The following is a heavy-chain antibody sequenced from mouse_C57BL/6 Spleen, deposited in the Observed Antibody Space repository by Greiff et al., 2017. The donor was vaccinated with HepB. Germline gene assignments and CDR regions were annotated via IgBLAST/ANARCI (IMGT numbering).Heavy chain of an antibody. Sequence: QVQLQQPGAELVRPGSSVKLSCKASGYTFTSYWMHWVKQRPIQGLEWIVNIDPSDSETHYNQKFKDKATLTVDKSSSTAYIQPSSLTSEDSAVYYCARRDGYYGWFAYWGQGTLVTVSA. D-gene: IGHD2-3*01. CDR3: ARRDGYYGWFAY. V-gene: IGHV1-52*01. CDR2: IDPSDSET. J-gene: IGHJ3*01. CDR1: GYTFTSYW.